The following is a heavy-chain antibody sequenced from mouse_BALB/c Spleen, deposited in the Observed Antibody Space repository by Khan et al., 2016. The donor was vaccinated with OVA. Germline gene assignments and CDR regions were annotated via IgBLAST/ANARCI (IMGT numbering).Heavy chain of an antibody. D-gene: IGHD2-14*01. CDR3: ARAYYRYDGYYAMDY. V-gene: IGHV2-6-4*01. Sequence: QMPLEESGPGLVAPSQSLSITCTVSGFSLSRYNIHWVRQPPGKGLEWLGMIWGGGGTDYNSTLKSRLSISKDNSKSQVFLKMNSLQTDDTAMYYCARAYYRYDGYYAMDYWGKGTSVTVSS. J-gene: IGHJ4*01. CDR1: GFSLSRYN. CDR2: IWGGGGT.